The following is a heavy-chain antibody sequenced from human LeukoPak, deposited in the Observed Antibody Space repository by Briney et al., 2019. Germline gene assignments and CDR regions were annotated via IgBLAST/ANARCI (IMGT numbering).Heavy chain of an antibody. J-gene: IGHJ4*02. CDR1: GFIFSSYS. CDR2: ISSSSSTI. CDR3: AREVPNLDYFDY. V-gene: IGHV3-48*01. Sequence: GGSLRLSCAASGFIFSSYSMNWVRQAPGKGLEWVSYISSSSSTIYYADSVKGRFTISRDNAKNPLYLQMDSLRAEDTAVYYCAREVPNLDYFDYWGQGTLVTVSS.